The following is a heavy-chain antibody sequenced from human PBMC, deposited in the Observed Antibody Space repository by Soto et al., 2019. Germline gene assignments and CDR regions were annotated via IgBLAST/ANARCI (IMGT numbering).Heavy chain of an antibody. CDR1: GGSVSSGSYY. Sequence: SETLSLTCTVSGGSVSSGSYYWSWIRQPPGEGLEWIGYIYYSGSTNYNPSLKSRVTISVDTSKNQFSLKLSSVTAADTAVYYCARVLPYYYDSSGYYLVSDYFDYWGQGTLVTVSS. CDR2: IYYSGST. V-gene: IGHV4-61*01. CDR3: ARVLPYYYDSSGYYLVSDYFDY. J-gene: IGHJ4*02. D-gene: IGHD3-22*01.